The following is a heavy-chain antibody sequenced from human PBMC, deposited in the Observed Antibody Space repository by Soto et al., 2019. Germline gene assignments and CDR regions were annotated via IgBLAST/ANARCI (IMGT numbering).Heavy chain of an antibody. J-gene: IGHJ4*02. Sequence: QVHLVQSGAEVKKPGASVKGSCKASGVTFSSDAISWVRQAPGQGLEWMGGIIPIFGTANYAQKFQGRVTLTADESTRTAYMELSSLRSEDTAVYYCAFSGLTYYFDYWGQGTLVTVSS. D-gene: IGHD1-26*01. CDR1: GVTFSSDA. V-gene: IGHV1-69*01. CDR3: AFSGLTYYFDY. CDR2: IIPIFGTA.